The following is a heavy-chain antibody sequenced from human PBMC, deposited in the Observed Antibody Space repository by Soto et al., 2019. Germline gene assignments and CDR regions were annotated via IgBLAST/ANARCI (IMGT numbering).Heavy chain of an antibody. V-gene: IGHV1-8*02. CDR3: ASGLSGYDLYAFDI. CDR2: MKPNSSKK. J-gene: IGHJ3*02. D-gene: IGHD5-12*01. Sequence: ASVKVSCKASGYTFTSYDINWVRQATGQELKRIEWMKPNSSKKRNAQKIQGRVIMTRNTSISTAYMELSSLRSEDTAVYYCASGLSGYDLYAFDIWGQGTMVTVSS. CDR1: GYTFTSYD.